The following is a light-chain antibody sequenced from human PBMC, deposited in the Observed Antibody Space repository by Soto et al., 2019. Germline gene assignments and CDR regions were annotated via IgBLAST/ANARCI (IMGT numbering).Light chain of an antibody. J-gene: IGKJ4*01. CDR1: QSVSTY. V-gene: IGKV3-15*01. Sequence: EIVLTQSPATLSLSPGERATLSCRASQSVSTYLAWYQQKPGQAPRLLIFGTSTRATGVPVRFSGSGSGTEFTLTISSLQSEDFGVYYCQHYNNWPLTFGGGTKVDIK. CDR3: QHYNNWPLT. CDR2: GTS.